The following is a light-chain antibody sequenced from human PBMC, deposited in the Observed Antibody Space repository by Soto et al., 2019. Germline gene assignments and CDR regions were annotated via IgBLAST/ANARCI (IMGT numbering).Light chain of an antibody. Sequence: EIVMTQSPATLSVSPGERATLSCRASQSVYSTLAWYQQKPGQAPRLLIYGASTRATGIPARFSGTGSATEFTLTIRSLQSEDSAVYYCQQYNKWPLTFGGGTKVEIK. CDR2: GAS. CDR3: QQYNKWPLT. CDR1: QSVYST. J-gene: IGKJ4*01. V-gene: IGKV3-15*01.